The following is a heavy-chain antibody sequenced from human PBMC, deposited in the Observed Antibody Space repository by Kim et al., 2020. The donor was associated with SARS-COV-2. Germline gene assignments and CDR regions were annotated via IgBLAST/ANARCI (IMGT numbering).Heavy chain of an antibody. D-gene: IGHD6-19*01. V-gene: IGHV4-59*01. CDR3: ARWGQWLWD. CDR2: GST. Sequence: GSTNYNPSLKSRVTISVDTSKNQFSLKLSSVTAADTAVYYCARWGQWLWDWGQGTLVTVSS. J-gene: IGHJ4*02.